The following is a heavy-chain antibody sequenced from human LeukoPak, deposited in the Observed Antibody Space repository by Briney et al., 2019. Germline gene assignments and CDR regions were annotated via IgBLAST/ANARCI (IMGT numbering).Heavy chain of an antibody. CDR2: INPSGGST. CDR1: GYTFTSYY. J-gene: IGHJ4*02. CDR3: AREIGPIQLHLWGSAFDY. V-gene: IGHV1-46*01. D-gene: IGHD5-18*01. Sequence: ASVKVSCKASGYTFTSYYMHWVRQAPGQGLEWMGIINPSGGSTSYAQRFQGRVTMTRDTSTSTVYMELSSLRSEDTAVYYCAREIGPIQLHLWGSAFDYWGQGTLVTVPS.